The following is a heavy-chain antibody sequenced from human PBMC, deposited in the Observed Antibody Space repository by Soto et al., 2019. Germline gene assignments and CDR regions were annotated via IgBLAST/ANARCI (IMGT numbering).Heavy chain of an antibody. CDR2: ISYDGTNK. D-gene: IGHD2-2*01. J-gene: IGHJ5*02. V-gene: IGHV3-30-3*01. Sequence: PXGSLRLSCTASGFTFSSYAMHGVRQPPGKGLEWVAVISYDGTNKYYPDSVKGRFTISRDNSKNTLYLQMNSLRTEDTAVYYCARAPCSSISCYPSNWFDPWGQGTLVTVSS. CDR3: ARAPCSSISCYPSNWFDP. CDR1: GFTFSSYA.